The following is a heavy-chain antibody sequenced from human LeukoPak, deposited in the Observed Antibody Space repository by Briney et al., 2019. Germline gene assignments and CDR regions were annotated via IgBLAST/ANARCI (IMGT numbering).Heavy chain of an antibody. CDR2: INHSGST. CDR3: ARGLYYFDY. J-gene: IGHJ4*02. CDR1: GGSFSGYC. Sequence: PSETLSLTCAVYGGSFSGYCWSWIRQPPGKGLEWIGEINHSGSTNYNPSLKSRVTISVDTSKNQFPLKLSSVTAADTAVYYCARGLYYFDYWGQGTLVTVSS. V-gene: IGHV4-34*01.